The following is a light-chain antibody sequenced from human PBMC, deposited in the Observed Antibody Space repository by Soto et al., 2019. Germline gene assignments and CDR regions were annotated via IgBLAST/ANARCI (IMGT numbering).Light chain of an antibody. Sequence: DIVMTQSPDSLAVSLGERATINCKSSQSVLYSSNNKNYLAWYQQKPGQPPKLLIYWASTRESGVPDRFSGSGSGTDFTLTISSLQAEDLAVYYCQQYYSTPQTFGPGTKLEIK. J-gene: IGKJ2*01. CDR2: WAS. CDR1: QSVLYSSNNKNY. CDR3: QQYYSTPQT. V-gene: IGKV4-1*01.